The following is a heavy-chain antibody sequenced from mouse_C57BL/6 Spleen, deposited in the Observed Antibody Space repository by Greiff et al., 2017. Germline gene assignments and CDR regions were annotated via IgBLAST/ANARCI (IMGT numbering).Heavy chain of an antibody. Sequence: VQLQQPGAELVMPGASVKLSCKASGYTFTSYWMHWVKQRPGQGLEWIGEIDPSDSYTNYNQKFKGKSTWTVDKSSSTAYMQLSSLTSGDSAVYYCARHYYGSSSGSCDVWGTGTTVTVSS. CDR1: GYTFTSYW. CDR3: ARHYYGSSSGSCDV. D-gene: IGHD1-1*01. J-gene: IGHJ1*03. V-gene: IGHV1-69*01. CDR2: IDPSDSYT.